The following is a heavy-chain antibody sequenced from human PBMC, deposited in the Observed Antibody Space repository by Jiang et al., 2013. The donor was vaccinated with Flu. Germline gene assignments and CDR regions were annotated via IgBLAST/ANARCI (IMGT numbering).Heavy chain of an antibody. D-gene: IGHD5-18*01. Sequence: GLVKPSETLSLTCTVSGGSISTYYWSWIRQPPGKGLEWIGYIYYTGSTNYNPSLKSRVTISVDTSKNQFSLKLSSVTAADTAVYYCAGHSYGYARGIGYWGQGTLVTVSS. CDR2: IYYTGST. J-gene: IGHJ4*02. CDR3: AGHSYGYARGIGY. V-gene: IGHV4-59*01. CDR1: GGSISTYY.